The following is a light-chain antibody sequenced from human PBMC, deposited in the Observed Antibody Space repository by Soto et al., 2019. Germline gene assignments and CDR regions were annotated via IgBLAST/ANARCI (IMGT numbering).Light chain of an antibody. Sequence: QSVLTQPRSVSGSLGQSVTISCTGTSSDVGGYNSVSWYQQHPGKAPKLMIYDVTKRPSGVPDRFSGSKSGNTASLTISGLQAEDEADYYCCSCAGAYTLKYVFGTGTKVTVL. CDR1: SSDVGGYNS. V-gene: IGLV2-11*01. CDR2: DVT. CDR3: CSCAGAYTLKYV. J-gene: IGLJ1*01.